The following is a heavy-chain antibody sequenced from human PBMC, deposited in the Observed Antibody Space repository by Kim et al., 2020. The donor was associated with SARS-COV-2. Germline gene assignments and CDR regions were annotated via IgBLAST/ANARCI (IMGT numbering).Heavy chain of an antibody. CDR2: IWFDGTKK. CDR3: AKEYRDINVMDV. D-gene: IGHD1-1*01. V-gene: IGHV3-33*06. J-gene: IGHJ6*02. Sequence: GGSLRLSCAASGFTFSNYAMHWVRQAPGKGLEWVAIIWFDGTKKYYGDSVKGRFTISRDNSKNMVYLQLNSLKGEDTAVYYCAKEYRDINVMDVWGQGTTVTVSS. CDR1: GFTFSNYA.